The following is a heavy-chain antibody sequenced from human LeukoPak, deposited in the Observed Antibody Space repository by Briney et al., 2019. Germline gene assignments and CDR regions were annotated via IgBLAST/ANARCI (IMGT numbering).Heavy chain of an antibody. J-gene: IGHJ3*02. CDR2: IHNSGRT. D-gene: IGHD3-3*01. V-gene: IGHV4-59*08. Sequence: SETLSLTCSVSGGSVSSYYWSWIRQSPGKGLGWIGYIHNSGRTNYNPSLKSRVTGFVDTSKNQVSLRLSSVTAADTAVYYCARHLGGSGSSDAFDIWGQGTMVTVSS. CDR1: GGSVSSYY. CDR3: ARHLGGSGSSDAFDI.